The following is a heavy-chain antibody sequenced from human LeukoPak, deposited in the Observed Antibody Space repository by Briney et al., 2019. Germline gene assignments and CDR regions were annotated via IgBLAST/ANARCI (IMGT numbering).Heavy chain of an antibody. D-gene: IGHD3-10*01. CDR3: ARCYASGSYGIDY. V-gene: IGHV3-21*01. Sequence: GGSLRLSCAASGFTFGSYSMNWVRQVPGKGLQWVSSISSTSSYIYYADSVKGRFTVSRDNAKNSLSLQMNSLGAEDTAVYYCARCYASGSYGIDYWGQGTLVTVSS. CDR1: GFTFGSYS. CDR2: ISSTSSYI. J-gene: IGHJ4*02.